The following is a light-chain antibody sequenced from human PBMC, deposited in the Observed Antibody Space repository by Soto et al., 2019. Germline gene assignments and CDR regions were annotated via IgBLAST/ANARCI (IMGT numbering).Light chain of an antibody. CDR2: ANN. V-gene: IGLV1-40*01. CDR1: SSNIGARYD. CDR3: QSYDSTMRGYV. Sequence: QSVLTQPPSVSGAPGQRVTLSCTGSSSNIGARYDVHWHQQVPGTAPKLLIYANNNRPSGVPDRFIGSRSGTSASLAITGLQDEDEADYYCQSYDSTMRGYVFGTGTKVTVL. J-gene: IGLJ1*01.